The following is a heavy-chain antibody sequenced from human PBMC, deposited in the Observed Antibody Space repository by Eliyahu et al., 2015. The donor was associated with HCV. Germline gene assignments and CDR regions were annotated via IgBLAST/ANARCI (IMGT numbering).Heavy chain of an antibody. CDR1: GXTFSDYY. V-gene: IGHV3-72*01. Sequence: EVQLVESGGGLVQPGGSLRLSCAXSGXTFSDYYMDWVRQAPGKGLEWLGRTNNKAGSYVTEYAASVKGRFTISRDDSKNSLYLHMNSLKSEDTAVYYCTRAYSGSHRGVGYWGQGTLVTVSS. D-gene: IGHD1-26*01. J-gene: IGHJ4*02. CDR3: TRAYSGSHRGVGY. CDR2: TNNKAGSYVT.